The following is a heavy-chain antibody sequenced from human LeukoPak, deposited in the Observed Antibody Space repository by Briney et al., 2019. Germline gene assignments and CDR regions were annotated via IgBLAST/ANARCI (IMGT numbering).Heavy chain of an antibody. Sequence: GGSLRLSYVASGFIFSTFGMHWVRQAPGKGLEWVAFISHDGNDKYYADSVKGLFAISRDNSHNTLYLQINSLRPEDTAVYYCVKGHLIYRLLDYWGQGTLVTVSS. J-gene: IGHJ4*02. CDR3: VKGHLIYRLLDY. D-gene: IGHD4-11*01. V-gene: IGHV3-30*18. CDR1: GFIFSTFG. CDR2: ISHDGNDK.